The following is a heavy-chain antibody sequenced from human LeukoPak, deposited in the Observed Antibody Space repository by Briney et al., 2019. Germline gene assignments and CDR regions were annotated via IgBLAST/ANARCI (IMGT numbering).Heavy chain of an antibody. CDR2: IYYSGST. V-gene: IGHV4-39*01. CDR3: ARLALYCGGDRYSFDY. Sequence: SETLSLTCTVSGGSISSSSYYWGWIRQPPGKGLEWIGSIYYSGSTYYNPSLKSRVTISVDTSKNQFSLKLSSVTAADTAVYYCARLALYCGGDRYSFDYWGQGTLVTVSS. J-gene: IGHJ4*02. D-gene: IGHD2-21*01. CDR1: GGSISSSSYY.